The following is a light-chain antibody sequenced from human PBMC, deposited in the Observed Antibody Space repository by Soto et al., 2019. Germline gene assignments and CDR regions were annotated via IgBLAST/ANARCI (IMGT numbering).Light chain of an antibody. J-gene: IGLJ3*02. CDR2: EGS. Sequence: QSALTQPDSVSGSPGQSITISCTGTSSDVGSYNLVSWYQQHPGKAPKLMIYEGSKRPSGVSNRFSGSKSGNTASLTISGLQAEDEADDYCCSYAGSRVFGGGTKLTVL. CDR1: SSDVGSYNL. V-gene: IGLV2-23*01. CDR3: CSYAGSRV.